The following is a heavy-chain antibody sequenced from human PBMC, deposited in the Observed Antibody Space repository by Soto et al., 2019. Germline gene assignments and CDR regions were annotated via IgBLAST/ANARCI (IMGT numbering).Heavy chain of an antibody. Sequence: GGSLRLSCAASGFTFSSYGMHWVRQAPGKGLEWVAVIWYDGSNKYYADSVKGRFTISRDNSKNTLYLQMNSLRAEDTAVYYCARDRNPFEPDYYDSRENWFDPWGQGTLVTVSS. V-gene: IGHV3-33*01. CDR3: ARDRNPFEPDYYDSRENWFDP. D-gene: IGHD3-22*01. CDR2: IWYDGSNK. CDR1: GFTFSSYG. J-gene: IGHJ5*02.